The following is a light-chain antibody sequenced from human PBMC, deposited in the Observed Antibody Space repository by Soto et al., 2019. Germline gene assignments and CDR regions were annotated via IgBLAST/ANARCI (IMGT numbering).Light chain of an antibody. CDR3: RQYGNSPPIT. Sequence: IVMTQSPATLSVSPGERATLSCTASQSIXIRLDWYKTKPGQAPRFLIXCESTRGAGILERFRGSGSGREFTLTLNSLQSDDFAVYYCRQYGNSPPITFGGGTKVEIK. V-gene: IGKV3-15*01. J-gene: IGKJ4*01. CDR1: QSIXIR. CDR2: CES.